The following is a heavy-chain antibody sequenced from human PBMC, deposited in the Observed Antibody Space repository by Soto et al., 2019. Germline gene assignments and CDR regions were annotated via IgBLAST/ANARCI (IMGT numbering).Heavy chain of an antibody. CDR2: TYYRSKWYN. V-gene: IGHV6-1*01. CDR3: VRSRVFIAVAGMANYYYYYGMDV. CDR1: GDKVCRARAS. Sequence: LPTHSITDDLRGDKVCRARASSNWIKQNPSRGLEWLGRTYYRSKWYNDYAVSVNGRITINPDTSKNHFSLQLNSVTPEDTAVYYCVRSRVFIAVAGMANYYYYYGMDVWGQGTTVTVSS. J-gene: IGHJ6*02. D-gene: IGHD6-19*01.